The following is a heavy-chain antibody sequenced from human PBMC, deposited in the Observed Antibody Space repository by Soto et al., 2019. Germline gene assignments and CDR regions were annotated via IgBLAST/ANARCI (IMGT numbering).Heavy chain of an antibody. CDR2: IYYSGST. D-gene: IGHD3-10*01. CDR3: ARVRFMVRGVNTRTNAHHFDY. CDR1: GGSISSGDYY. J-gene: IGHJ4*02. V-gene: IGHV4-30-4*01. Sequence: PSETLSLTCTVSGGSISSGDYYWSWIRQPPGKGLEWIGYIYYSGSTYYNPSLKSRVTISVDTSKNQFSLKLSSVTAADTAVYYCARVRFMVRGVNTRTNAHHFDYWGQGTLVTVYS.